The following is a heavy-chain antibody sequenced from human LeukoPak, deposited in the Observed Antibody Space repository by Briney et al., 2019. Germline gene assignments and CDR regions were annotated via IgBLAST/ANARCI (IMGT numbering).Heavy chain of an antibody. V-gene: IGHV4-34*01. CDR1: GGSFSGYY. J-gene: IGHJ2*01. CDR3: ARDMTTGWYFDL. CDR2: INHSGST. D-gene: IGHD4-17*01. Sequence: PSETLSLTCAVYGGSFSGYYWSWIRQPPGKGLEWIGEINHSGSTNYNPSLKSRVTISVDTSKNQFSLKLSSVTAADTAVYYCARDMTTGWYFDLWGRGTLVTVSS.